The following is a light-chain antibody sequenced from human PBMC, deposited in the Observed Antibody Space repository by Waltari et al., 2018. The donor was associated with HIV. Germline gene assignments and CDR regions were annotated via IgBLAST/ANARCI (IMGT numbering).Light chain of an antibody. J-gene: IGLJ1*01. Sequence: QSVLTQPPSVSGAPGQRVTISCTGSSSNIGAGFDVPWYQQLPGTAPQLLIYDNTNRPSGVPDRFSGSRSGSSASLAITGLQAEDEADYYCQSFDSSLSGYVFGTGTKVTVL. CDR3: QSFDSSLSGYV. CDR1: SSNIGAGFD. CDR2: DNT. V-gene: IGLV1-40*01.